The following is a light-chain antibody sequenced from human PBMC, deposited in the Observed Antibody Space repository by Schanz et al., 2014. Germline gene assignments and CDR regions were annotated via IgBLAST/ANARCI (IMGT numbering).Light chain of an antibody. CDR3: QQYGGVPPYT. CDR1: QSVSSSY. V-gene: IGKV3-20*01. Sequence: ETVLTQSPGALSLSPGERATLSCRASQSVSSSYLAWYQQKPGQAPRLLIYGASSRATGIPDRFSGSGSGTDFTLTIRRLEPEDFAVYYCQQYGGVPPYTFGQGTKLEIK. CDR2: GAS. J-gene: IGKJ2*01.